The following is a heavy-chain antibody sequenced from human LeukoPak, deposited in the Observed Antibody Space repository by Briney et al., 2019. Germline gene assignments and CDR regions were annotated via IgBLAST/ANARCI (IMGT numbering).Heavy chain of an antibody. CDR2: ISNSGSST. J-gene: IGHJ4*02. D-gene: IGHD2-2*01. Sequence: NSGGSLRLSCAASRFTFSDYYMVWIRQAPGKGLEWVSYISNSGSSTKYADSVKGRFTISRDNAKNSLSLQMNSVRPEDTAVYYCARADRTSWFDYWGQRTLVTVSS. CDR1: RFTFSDYY. V-gene: IGHV3-11*05. CDR3: ARADRTSWFDY.